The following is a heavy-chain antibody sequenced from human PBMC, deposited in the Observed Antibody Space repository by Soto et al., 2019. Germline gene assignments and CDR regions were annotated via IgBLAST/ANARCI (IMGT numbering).Heavy chain of an antibody. CDR3: AREGQRAFDI. V-gene: IGHV1-69*13. D-gene: IGHD6-25*01. J-gene: IGHJ3*02. CDR2: IIPIFGTA. Sequence: ASVKVSCKASGGTFSSYAISWVRQAPGQGLEWMGGIIPIFGTANYAQKFQGRVTITADEPTSTAYMELSSLRSEDTAVYYCAREGQRAFDIWGQGTMVTVSS. CDR1: GGTFSSYA.